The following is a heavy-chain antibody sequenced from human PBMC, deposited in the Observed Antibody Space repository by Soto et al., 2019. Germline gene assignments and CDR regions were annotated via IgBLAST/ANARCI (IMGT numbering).Heavy chain of an antibody. Sequence: QVQLQESGPGLVKPSETLSLTCTVSGGSISSYYWSWIRQPPGKGLEWIGYIYYSGSTNYNPSLKSRVTISVDTSKNQFSLKLSSVTAADTAVYYCARQGGYYGSGSYPFDYWGQGTLVTVSS. D-gene: IGHD3-10*01. CDR1: GGSISSYY. V-gene: IGHV4-59*08. J-gene: IGHJ4*02. CDR2: IYYSGST. CDR3: ARQGGYYGSGSYPFDY.